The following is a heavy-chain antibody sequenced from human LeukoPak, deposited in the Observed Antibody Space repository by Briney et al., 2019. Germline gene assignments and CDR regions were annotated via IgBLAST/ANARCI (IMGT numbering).Heavy chain of an antibody. D-gene: IGHD3-22*01. CDR3: ARHSSSGYSY. CDR1: GGSISSSSYY. Sequence: SETLSLTCTVSGGSISSSSYYWGWIRQPPGKGLEWIGRIYYSGSTYYNPSLKSRVTISVDTSKNQFSLKLSSVTAADTAVYYCARHSSSGYSYWGQGTLVTVSS. V-gene: IGHV4-39*01. CDR2: IYYSGST. J-gene: IGHJ4*02.